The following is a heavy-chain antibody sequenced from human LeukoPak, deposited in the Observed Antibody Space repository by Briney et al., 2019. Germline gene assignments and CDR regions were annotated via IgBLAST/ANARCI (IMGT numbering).Heavy chain of an antibody. CDR3: AREGPRITIPD. D-gene: IGHD3-10*01. Sequence: ASVKVSCKASGYTFTSYYMHWVRQAPGQGLERMGIINPSGGSTSYAQKFQGRVTMTRDTSTSTVYMELSSLRSDDTAVYHCAREGPRITIPDWGQGTLVTVSS. CDR1: GYTFTSYY. CDR2: INPSGGST. J-gene: IGHJ4*02. V-gene: IGHV1-46*01.